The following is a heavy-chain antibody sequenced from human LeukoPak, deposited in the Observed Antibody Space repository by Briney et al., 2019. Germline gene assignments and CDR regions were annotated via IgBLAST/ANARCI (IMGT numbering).Heavy chain of an antibody. CDR2: IYYSGST. V-gene: IGHV4-39*01. CDR3: ARLGSSAPLYYFDY. D-gene: IGHD6-19*01. J-gene: IGHJ4*03. Sequence: SETLSLTCTVSGGSISSSSYYWGWIRQPPGKGLEWIGNIYYSGSTYYNPSLKSRVTISADTSKNQFSLKLSSVTAADSAMYYCARLGSSAPLYYFDYWGQGTTVTVSS. CDR1: GGSISSSSYY.